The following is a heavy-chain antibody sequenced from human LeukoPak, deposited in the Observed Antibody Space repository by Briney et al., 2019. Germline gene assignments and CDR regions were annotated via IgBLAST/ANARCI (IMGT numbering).Heavy chain of an antibody. Sequence: GGSLRLSCAASGFDFSASDMHWVRQASGKGLEWVGRIRSKANTYATAYATSVRGRFSVSRDDSKNTAYLQVNSLKIEDTAVYYCTRHTSGSLEWFDPWGQGTLVTVSS. CDR1: GFDFSASD. V-gene: IGHV3-73*01. D-gene: IGHD1-26*01. CDR3: TRHTSGSLEWFDP. J-gene: IGHJ5*02. CDR2: IRSKANTYAT.